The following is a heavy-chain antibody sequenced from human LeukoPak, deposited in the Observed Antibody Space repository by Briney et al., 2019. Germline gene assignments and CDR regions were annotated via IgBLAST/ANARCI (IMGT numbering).Heavy chain of an antibody. V-gene: IGHV3-48*02. Sequence: QPGRSLRLSCAASGFTFTTYSMNWVRQAPGKGLEWVSYISSSSSTIYYADSVKGRFTISRDNAKNSLYLQMNSLRDEDTAVYYCARGETSVTSYLHYWGQGTLVTVSS. CDR1: GFTFTTYS. D-gene: IGHD4-17*01. J-gene: IGHJ4*02. CDR2: ISSSSSTI. CDR3: ARGETSVTSYLHY.